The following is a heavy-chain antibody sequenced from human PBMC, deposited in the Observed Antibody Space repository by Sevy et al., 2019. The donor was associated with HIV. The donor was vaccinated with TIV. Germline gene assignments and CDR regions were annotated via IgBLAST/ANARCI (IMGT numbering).Heavy chain of an antibody. CDR2: ISRSSSYI. V-gene: IGHV3-21*01. Sequence: GGSLRLSCAASGFTFSSYSMNWVRQAPGKGLEWVSSISRSSSYIYYADSVKGRFTISRDNAKNSLYLQMNSLRAEDTAVYYCARDLSGGSGFPVGDFDYWGQGTLVTVSS. D-gene: IGHD3-22*01. CDR1: GFTFSSYS. J-gene: IGHJ4*02. CDR3: ARDLSGGSGFPVGDFDY.